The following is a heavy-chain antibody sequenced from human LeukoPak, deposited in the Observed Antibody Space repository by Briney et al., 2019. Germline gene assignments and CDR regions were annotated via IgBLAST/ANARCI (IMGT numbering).Heavy chain of an antibody. J-gene: IGHJ4*02. Sequence: PSETLSLTCTVSGGSISSYHWSWIRQPPGKGLEWIGYIYYSGSTNYNPSLKSRVTISVDTSKNQFSLKLSSVTAADTAVYYCARLVLGPYYFDYWGQGTLVTVSS. CDR1: GGSISSYH. V-gene: IGHV4-59*08. D-gene: IGHD3-10*01. CDR3: ARLVLGPYYFDY. CDR2: IYYSGST.